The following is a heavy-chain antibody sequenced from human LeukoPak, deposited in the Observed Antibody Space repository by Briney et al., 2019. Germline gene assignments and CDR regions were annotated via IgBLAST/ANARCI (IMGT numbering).Heavy chain of an antibody. V-gene: IGHV4-39*01. Sequence: SETLSLTCTVSGGSISSSSYYWGWIRQPPGKGLEWIGSIYYSGSTYYNPSLKSRVTISVDTSKNQYSLKLSSVTAADTAVYYCARVYSSGWCERDHVFDYWGQGTLVTVSS. J-gene: IGHJ4*02. CDR3: ARVYSSGWCERDHVFDY. CDR1: GGSISSSSYY. CDR2: IYYSGST. D-gene: IGHD6-19*01.